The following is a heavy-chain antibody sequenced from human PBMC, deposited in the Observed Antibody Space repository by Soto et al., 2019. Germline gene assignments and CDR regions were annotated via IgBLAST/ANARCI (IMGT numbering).Heavy chain of an antibody. D-gene: IGHD3-10*02. J-gene: IGHJ4*02. CDR1: GGSISSYY. Sequence: QVQLQESGPGLVKPSETLSLTCTVSGGSISSYYWSWIRQPPGKGLEWIGYTYYSGSTNYNPSLRSRATISVDTSTNQFSLKLSSVTAAETAVYYCARHEADGRGTFDYWGQGTLVTVSS. CDR2: TYYSGST. CDR3: ARHEADGRGTFDY. V-gene: IGHV4-59*08.